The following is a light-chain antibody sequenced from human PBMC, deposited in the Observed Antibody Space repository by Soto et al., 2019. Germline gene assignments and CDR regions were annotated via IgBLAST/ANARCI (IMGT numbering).Light chain of an antibody. CDR3: QPRGT. CDR2: DAS. V-gene: IGKV3D-11*02. CDR1: QSVSSY. Sequence: EIVLTQSPATLSLSPGERATLSCRASQSVSSYLAWYQQKPGQAPRLLIYDASNRTTGSPAMLSGSGPSTDCTLTISSLEPEDFAVYYCQPRGTFGGGTKVEIK. J-gene: IGKJ4*01.